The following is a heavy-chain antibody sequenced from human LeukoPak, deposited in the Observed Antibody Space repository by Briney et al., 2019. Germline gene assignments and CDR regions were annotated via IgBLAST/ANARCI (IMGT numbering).Heavy chain of an antibody. D-gene: IGHD1/OR15-1a*01. Sequence: GGSLRLSCVASGFAFPTYAMMWVRQVPGKGLERVSSIRVSDGARFYADSVKGRFTMSRDNPKNTLFLQMNSLRPEDTAVYYCAKEPRWEQLHSFDIWGQGTTVTVSS. CDR1: GFAFPTYA. V-gene: IGHV3-23*01. CDR3: AKEPRWEQLHSFDI. J-gene: IGHJ3*02. CDR2: IRVSDGAR.